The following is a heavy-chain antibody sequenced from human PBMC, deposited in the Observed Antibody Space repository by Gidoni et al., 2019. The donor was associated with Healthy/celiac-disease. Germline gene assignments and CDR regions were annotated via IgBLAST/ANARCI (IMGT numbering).Heavy chain of an antibody. CDR1: GFTLISSA. J-gene: IGHJ6*02. V-gene: IGHV3-23*01. CDR3: AKDGVFGVVINYYYGMDV. Sequence: EVQLLASGGGLVQPGGSLRLSFAASGFTLISSALSWVRQSPGKGLEGVSAISVRGGSTDYADSVKGRFTISRDNSKKTLYLKMNSLRAEDAAVYYWAKDGVFGVVINYYYGMDVWGQGTTVTVSS. CDR2: ISVRGGST. D-gene: IGHD3-3*01.